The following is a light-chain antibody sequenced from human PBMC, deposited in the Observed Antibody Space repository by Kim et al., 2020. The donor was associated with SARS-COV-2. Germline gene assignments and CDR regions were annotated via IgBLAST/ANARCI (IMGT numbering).Light chain of an antibody. CDR1: QSVSSH. V-gene: IGKV3-15*01. J-gene: IGKJ1*01. CDR2: GGS. CDR3: QHPGT. Sequence: ATLSVSPGERATRPCRASQSVSSHLAWYQQKPGQPPRLLIDGGSTRATGIPARCRGSGSGTEFTLTSSSLQSEDLAVDYWQHPGTFGQGAKVDIK.